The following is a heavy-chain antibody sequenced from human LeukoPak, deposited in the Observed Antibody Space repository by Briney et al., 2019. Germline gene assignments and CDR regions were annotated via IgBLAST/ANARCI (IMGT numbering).Heavy chain of an antibody. CDR2: IIPIFGTA. CDR1: GGTFSSYA. CDR3: ARFDWVVPAGRTGGFDI. D-gene: IGHD2-2*01. V-gene: IGHV1-69*13. J-gene: IGHJ3*02. Sequence: SVKVSCKASGGTFSSYAISWVRQAPGQGLEWMGGIIPIFGTANYAQKFQGRVTITADESTSTAYMELSSLRSEDTAVYYCARFDWVVPAGRTGGFDIWGQGTMVTVSS.